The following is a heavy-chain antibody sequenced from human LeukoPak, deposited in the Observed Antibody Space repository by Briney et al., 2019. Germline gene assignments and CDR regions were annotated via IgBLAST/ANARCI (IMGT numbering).Heavy chain of an antibody. J-gene: IGHJ4*02. CDR3: ARPRKVAARPFDY. Sequence: SETLSLTCTVSGGSISTSNYYWGWIRQPPGKGLEWIGNIFYSGSTYYSPSLKSRVTISLDTSRNQFSLKLTSVTAADTAVYYCARPRKVAARPFDYWGQGTLFTVSS. CDR2: IFYSGST. CDR1: GGSISTSNYY. V-gene: IGHV4-39*07. D-gene: IGHD6-6*01.